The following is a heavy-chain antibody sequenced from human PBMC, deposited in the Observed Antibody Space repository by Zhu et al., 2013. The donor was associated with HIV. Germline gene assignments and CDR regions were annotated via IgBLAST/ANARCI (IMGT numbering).Heavy chain of an antibody. J-gene: IGHJ4*02. CDR2: MNPNSGTT. CDR3: ARGQWELPLLHEY. Sequence: QVQLVQSGAEVKKPGASVKVSCKTSGDTLSIYDINWVRQAAGQGLEWMGWMNPNSGTTGYAQKFQGRVTITKNTSIRTVYMELTRLRSDDTAVYYCARGQWELPLLHEYWGQGTLVTVSS. CDR1: GDTLSIYD. D-gene: IGHD1-26*01. V-gene: IGHV1-8*01.